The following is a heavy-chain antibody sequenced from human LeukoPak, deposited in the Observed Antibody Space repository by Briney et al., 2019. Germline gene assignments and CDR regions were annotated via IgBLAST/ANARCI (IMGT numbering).Heavy chain of an antibody. CDR1: GYTFTGYY. V-gene: IGHV1-2*06. CDR2: INPNSGGT. Sequence: ASVKVSCKASGYTFTGYYMHWVRQAPGQGLEWMGRINPNSGGTNYAQKFQGRVTMTRDTSISTAYMELSRLTSDDTAVYYCARVVVVPPNYYYYYMDVWGKGTTVTVSS. D-gene: IGHD2-2*01. J-gene: IGHJ6*03. CDR3: ARVVVVPPNYYYYYMDV.